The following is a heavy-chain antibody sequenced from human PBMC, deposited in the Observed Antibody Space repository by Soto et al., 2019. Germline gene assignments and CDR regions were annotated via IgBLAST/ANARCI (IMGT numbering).Heavy chain of an antibody. V-gene: IGHV4-34*01. J-gene: IGHJ6*02. D-gene: IGHD3-16*01. CDR1: GGSFSGYY. CDR3: ARGSWGHYYYYGMDV. Sequence: SETLSLTCAVYGGSFSGYYCSWIRQPPGKGLEWIGEINHSGSTNYNPSLKSRVTISVDTSKNQFSLKLSSVTAADTAVYYCARGSWGHYYYYGMDVWGQGTTVT. CDR2: INHSGST.